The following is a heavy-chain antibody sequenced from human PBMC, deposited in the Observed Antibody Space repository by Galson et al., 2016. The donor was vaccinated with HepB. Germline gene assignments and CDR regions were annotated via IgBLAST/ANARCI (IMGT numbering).Heavy chain of an antibody. Sequence: SVKVSCKASGYTFTNYGITWVRQAPGQGLERMGWISANNNNTIYAQRLQGRFTMTTDTSTNTAYMELRSLRSDDTALYYCARGDPPCITGTLCLFDPWGQGTLVTVSS. V-gene: IGHV1-18*01. CDR1: GYTFTNYG. CDR2: ISANNNNT. CDR3: ARGDPPCITGTLCLFDP. J-gene: IGHJ5*02. D-gene: IGHD1-7*01.